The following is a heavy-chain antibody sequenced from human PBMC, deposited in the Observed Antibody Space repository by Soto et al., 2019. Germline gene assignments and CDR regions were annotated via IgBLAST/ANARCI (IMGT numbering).Heavy chain of an antibody. Sequence: GASVKVSCKASGYTFSNYGITWVRQAPGQGLEWMGRISTYNCNTNYAQKLQGRVTMTTVTSTSTAYMELRSLRSDDTAVYYCARGGVGYCSGGSCPHNWFDPWGQGSLVTVSS. J-gene: IGHJ5*02. CDR1: GYTFSNYG. V-gene: IGHV1-18*01. CDR3: ARGGVGYCSGGSCPHNWFDP. D-gene: IGHD2-15*01. CDR2: ISTYNCNT.